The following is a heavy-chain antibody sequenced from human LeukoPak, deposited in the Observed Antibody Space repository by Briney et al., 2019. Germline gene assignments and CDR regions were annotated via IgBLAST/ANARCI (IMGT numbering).Heavy chain of an antibody. CDR3: ARNWWLGYCSGGSCYYNWFDP. V-gene: IGHV4-39*01. J-gene: IGHJ5*02. Sequence: SETLSLTCTVSGGSISSSSYYWGWIRQPPGKGLEWIGSIYYSGSTYYNPSLKSRVTISVDTSKNQFSLKLSSVTAADTAVYYCARNWWLGYCSGGSCYYNWFDPWGQGTLVTVSS. CDR2: IYYSGST. CDR1: GGSISSSSYY. D-gene: IGHD2-15*01.